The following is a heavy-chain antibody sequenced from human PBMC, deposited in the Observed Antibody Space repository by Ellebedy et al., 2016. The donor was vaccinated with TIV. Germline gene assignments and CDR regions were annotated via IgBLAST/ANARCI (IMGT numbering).Heavy chain of an antibody. CDR3: ARDSIILY. Sequence: PSETLSLTCAASGFTFSSYSMNWVRQAPGKGLEWVSYISSSSSTIYYADSVKGRFTISRDNAKNSLYLQMNSLRAEDTAVYYCARDSIILYWGQGTLVTVSS. CDR1: GFTFSSYS. V-gene: IGHV3-48*01. CDR2: ISSSSSTI. J-gene: IGHJ4*02.